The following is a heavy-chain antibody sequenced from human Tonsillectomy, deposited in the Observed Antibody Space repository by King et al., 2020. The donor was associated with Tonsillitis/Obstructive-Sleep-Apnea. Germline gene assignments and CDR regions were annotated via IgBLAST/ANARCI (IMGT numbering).Heavy chain of an antibody. CDR1: GGTFSSYA. Sequence: QLVQSGAEVKKPGSSVKVSCKASGGTFSSYAISWVRQAPGQGLEWMGGIIPILGIANYAQKFQGRVTITADKSTSTAYMELSSLRSEDTAVYYCAREVTRIGVAGTGFDFWGQGTLVTVSS. D-gene: IGHD6-19*01. V-gene: IGHV1-69*10. CDR3: AREVTRIGVAGTGFDF. CDR2: IIPILGIA. J-gene: IGHJ4*02.